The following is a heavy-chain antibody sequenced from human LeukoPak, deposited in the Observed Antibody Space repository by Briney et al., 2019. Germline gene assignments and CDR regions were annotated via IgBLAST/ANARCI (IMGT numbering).Heavy chain of an antibody. CDR3: ARVDTIFGVVIPTFDY. CDR2: ISSSSSYI. D-gene: IGHD3-3*01. Sequence: GGSLRLSCAASGFTFSSYSMNWVRQAPGKGLEWVSSISSSSSYIYYADSVKGRFTISRDNAKNSLYLQMNSLRAGDTAVYYCARVDTIFGVVIPTFDYWGQGTLVTVSS. V-gene: IGHV3-21*01. J-gene: IGHJ4*02. CDR1: GFTFSSYS.